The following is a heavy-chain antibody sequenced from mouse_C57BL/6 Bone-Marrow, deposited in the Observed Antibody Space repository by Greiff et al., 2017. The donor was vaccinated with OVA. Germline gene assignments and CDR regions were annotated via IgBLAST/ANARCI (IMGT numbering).Heavy chain of an antibody. D-gene: IGHD1-1*01. Sequence: VQLQQSGAELVRPGTSVKVSCKASGYAFTNYLIEWVKQRPGQGLEWIGVINPGSGGTNYNEKFKGKATLTADKSSSTDYMQLSSLTSEDSAVYFCARYYYGSSDYWGKGTTLTVSS. CDR3: ARYYYGSSDY. V-gene: IGHV1-54*01. CDR1: GYAFTNYL. J-gene: IGHJ2*01. CDR2: INPGSGGT.